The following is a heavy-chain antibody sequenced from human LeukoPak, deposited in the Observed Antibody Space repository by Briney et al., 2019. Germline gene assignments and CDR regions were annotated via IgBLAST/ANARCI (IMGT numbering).Heavy chain of an antibody. CDR1: GYTFTSYS. Sequence: ASVKVCCKASGYTFTSYSLNWVRQAPGQGLEWMGWIDTNTGNPTYAQGFTGRFVFPLDTSVSTAYLQISSLKAEDTAFYYCARDQRQISFDYWGQGTLVTVSS. D-gene: IGHD3-3*01. CDR2: IDTNTGNP. CDR3: ARDQRQISFDY. J-gene: IGHJ4*02. V-gene: IGHV7-4-1*02.